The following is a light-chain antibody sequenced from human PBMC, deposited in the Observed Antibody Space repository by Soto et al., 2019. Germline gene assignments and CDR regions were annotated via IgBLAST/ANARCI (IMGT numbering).Light chain of an antibody. J-gene: IGKJ4*01. Sequence: DSQMTHSPSSVSASVGDRVTITCRASQGIRSWLAWFQQKPGKAHKLLIYAASSLQSGVPSRFSGRGSGTEFTLTISSRQPGDFSCYYCQQAYSFPLTCGGATKVQIK. CDR2: AAS. V-gene: IGKV1-12*01. CDR1: QGIRSW. CDR3: QQAYSFPLT.